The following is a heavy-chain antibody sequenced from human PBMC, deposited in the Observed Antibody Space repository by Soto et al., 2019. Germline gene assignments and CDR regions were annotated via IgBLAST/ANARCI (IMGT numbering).Heavy chain of an antibody. CDR1: GYSFTSYW. CDR2: IDPSDFYT. J-gene: IGHJ4*02. Sequence: PGESLKISCKGSGYSFTSYWISWVRQMPGKGLEWMGTIDPSDFYTNYSPSFQGHVTISADKSISTAYLQWSSLKASDTGVYYCARRGTNGYNQFDHWGQGTLVTVSS. V-gene: IGHV5-10-1*01. D-gene: IGHD1-1*01. CDR3: ARRGTNGYNQFDH.